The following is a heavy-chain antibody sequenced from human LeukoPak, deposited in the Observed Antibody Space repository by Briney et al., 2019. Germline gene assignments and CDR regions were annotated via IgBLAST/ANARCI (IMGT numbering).Heavy chain of an antibody. J-gene: IGHJ6*03. CDR2: IIPIFGTA. D-gene: IGHD1-26*01. CDR1: GGTFSSYA. CDR3: GCAPREGGYYYYMDV. Sequence: ASVKVSCKASGGTFSSYAISWVRQAPGQGLEWMGGIIPIFGTANYAQKFQGRVTITADESTSTAYMELSSLRSEDTAVYYCGCAPREGGYYYYMDVWGKGTRSPSP. V-gene: IGHV1-69*13.